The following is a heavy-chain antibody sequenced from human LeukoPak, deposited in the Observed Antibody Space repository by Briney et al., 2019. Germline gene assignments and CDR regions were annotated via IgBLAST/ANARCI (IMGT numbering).Heavy chain of an antibody. J-gene: IGHJ6*03. V-gene: IGHV3-74*01. Sequence: QPGGSLRLSCAASGFTFSNYWMHWVRQAPGKGLVWVSRINSDGSSTSYADSVKGRFTISRDNAKNTLYLQMNSLRAEDTAVYYCARVSSGSYIGYYYYYMDVWGKGTTVTVSS. D-gene: IGHD1-26*01. CDR2: INSDGSST. CDR1: GFTFSNYW. CDR3: ARVSSGSYIGYYYYYMDV.